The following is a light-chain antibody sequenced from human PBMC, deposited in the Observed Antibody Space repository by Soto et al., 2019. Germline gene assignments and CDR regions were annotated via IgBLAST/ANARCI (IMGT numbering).Light chain of an antibody. V-gene: IGKV3-15*01. J-gene: IGKJ1*01. Sequence: EVVMTQSPATLSVSPGERATLSCRASQSVGSYLAWYQQKPGQAPSLLIYGASARATAVPARFSGSGSGTEFTLTISGLQSEDFAAYYRQQYNHWPLTFGQGTKVDIK. CDR1: QSVGSY. CDR2: GAS. CDR3: QQYNHWPLT.